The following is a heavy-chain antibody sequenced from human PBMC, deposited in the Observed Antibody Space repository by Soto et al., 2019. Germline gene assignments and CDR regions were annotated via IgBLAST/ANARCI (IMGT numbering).Heavy chain of an antibody. CDR3: AREWFGDLER. CDR1: GGSFSGYY. V-gene: IGHV4-34*01. CDR2: INHSGST. Sequence: QVQLQQWGAGLLKPSETLSLTCAVYGGSFSGYYWSWIRQPPGKGLEWIGEINHSGSTNYNPSLKSRVTISVDTSRNQFSVKLGYVTAADTAVYYCAREWFGDLERWGQGTLVTVSS. D-gene: IGHD3-10*01. J-gene: IGHJ4*02.